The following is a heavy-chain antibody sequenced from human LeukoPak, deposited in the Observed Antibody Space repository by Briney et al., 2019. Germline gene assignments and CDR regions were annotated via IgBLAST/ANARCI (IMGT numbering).Heavy chain of an antibody. Sequence: GASVTVSCKASGYTFTSYDINWVRQATGQGLEWMGWMNPNSGNTGYAQKFQGRVTMTRNTSISTAYMELSSLRSEDTAVYYCARSVVEMATEFDYWGQGTLVTVSS. D-gene: IGHD5-24*01. CDR1: GYTFTSYD. CDR2: MNPNSGNT. J-gene: IGHJ4*02. CDR3: ARSVVEMATEFDY. V-gene: IGHV1-8*01.